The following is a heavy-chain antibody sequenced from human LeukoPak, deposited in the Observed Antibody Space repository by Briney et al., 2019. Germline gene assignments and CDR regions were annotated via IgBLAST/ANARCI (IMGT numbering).Heavy chain of an antibody. D-gene: IGHD2-21*02. CDR1: GFTFSDYY. V-gene: IGHV3-11*04. Sequence: PGGSLRLSCAASGFTFSDYYMSWIRQAPGKGLEWVSYISSSGSTIYYADSVKGRFTISRDNAKNSLYLQMNSLRAEDTAVYYCAKDFAVTVDYFDYWGQGTLVTVSS. CDR2: ISSSGSTI. CDR3: AKDFAVTVDYFDY. J-gene: IGHJ4*02.